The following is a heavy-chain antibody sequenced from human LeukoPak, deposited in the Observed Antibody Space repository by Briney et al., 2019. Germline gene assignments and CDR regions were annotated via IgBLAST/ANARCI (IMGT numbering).Heavy chain of an antibody. J-gene: IGHJ6*02. CDR2: IIPILGIA. CDR3: ARGHQPPYYGMDV. Sequence: ASVKVSCKASGGTFSSYTISWVRQAPGQGLEWMGRIIPILGIANYAQKFQGRVTITADKSTSTAYMELSSLRSEDTAVSYCARGHQPPYYGMDVWGQGTTVTVSS. CDR1: GGTFSSYT. V-gene: IGHV1-69*02.